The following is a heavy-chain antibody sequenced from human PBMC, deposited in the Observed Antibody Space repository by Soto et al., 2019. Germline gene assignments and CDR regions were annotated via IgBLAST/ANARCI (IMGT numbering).Heavy chain of an antibody. Sequence: TGGSLRLSCAASGFTFSTYWMSWVRQAPGKGLEWVANINQDGSEKKYLDSVKGRFTISRDNAKNSMYLQMNSLRAEDTAVYYCARVLYGSSFDFVDCWGQGILVTVSS. V-gene: IGHV3-7*01. J-gene: IGHJ4*02. CDR1: GFTFSTYW. CDR3: ARVLYGSSFDFVDC. CDR2: INQDGSEK. D-gene: IGHD4-17*01.